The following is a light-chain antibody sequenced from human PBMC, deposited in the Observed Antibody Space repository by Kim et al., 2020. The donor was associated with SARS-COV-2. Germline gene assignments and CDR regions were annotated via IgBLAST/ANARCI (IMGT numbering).Light chain of an antibody. CDR1: QGISNS. V-gene: IGKV1-NL1*01. CDR2: TPS. CDR3: QQYYSVPLT. J-gene: IGKJ4*01. Sequence: ASVGDRVTITCRASQGISNSLVWYQHKSGKAPNLLLYTPSTLHSGVPSRFSGSGSGTDYTLTISSLQPEDFATYYCQQYYSVPLTFGGGTKVEIK.